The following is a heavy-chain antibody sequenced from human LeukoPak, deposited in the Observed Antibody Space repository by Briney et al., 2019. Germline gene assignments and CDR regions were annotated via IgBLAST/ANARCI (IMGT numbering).Heavy chain of an antibody. CDR2: ISAYNGNT. V-gene: IGHV1-18*01. CDR1: GYTFTSYG. J-gene: IGHJ5*02. CDR3: ARAWGYVYENWFDP. D-gene: IGHD5-12*01. Sequence: ASVKVSCKASGYTFTSYGISWVRQAPGQGLEWMGWISAYNGNTNYAQKLQGRVTMTTDTSTSTAYMELRSLRSDDTAVYYCARAWGYVYENWFDPWGQGTLVTVSS.